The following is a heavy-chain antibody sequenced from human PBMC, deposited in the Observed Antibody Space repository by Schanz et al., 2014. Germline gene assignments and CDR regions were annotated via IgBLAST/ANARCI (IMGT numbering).Heavy chain of an antibody. CDR2: INPIGGST. CDR3: ARGSPENMIRGELDY. D-gene: IGHD3-10*01. J-gene: IGHJ4*02. Sequence: QVHLVQSGAEVHKPGASLKISCKASGYTFTNFFLHWVRQAPGQGLEWMRIINPIGGSTTYAQKFRGAVTLTTDTSTDTAYLELTSLRSEDTAVYYCARGSPENMIRGELDYWGQGTLXTVSS. CDR1: GYTFTNFF. V-gene: IGHV1-46*03.